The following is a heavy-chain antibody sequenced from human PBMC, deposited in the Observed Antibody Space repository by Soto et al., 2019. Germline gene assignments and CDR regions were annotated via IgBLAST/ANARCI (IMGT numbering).Heavy chain of an antibody. Sequence: XGSRRLSCGASGFRFSSYWMSWVRQAPGKGLEWVANMNQGGSEINYVDSVRGRFTISRDNAKNLLYLQMNSLRVEDTAVYHCARDRGYSTFDIWGQGTMVTVSS. V-gene: IGHV3-7*01. CDR3: ARDRGYSTFDI. D-gene: IGHD2-2*01. CDR2: MNQGGSEI. J-gene: IGHJ3*02. CDR1: GFRFSSYW.